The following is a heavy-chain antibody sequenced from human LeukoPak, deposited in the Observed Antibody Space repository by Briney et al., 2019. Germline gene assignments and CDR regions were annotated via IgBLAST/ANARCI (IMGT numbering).Heavy chain of an antibody. CDR1: GFTFSSYA. D-gene: IGHD6-19*01. V-gene: IGHV3-23*01. J-gene: IGHJ4*02. CDR3: AKAGIGVVGYFDY. Sequence: GGSLRLSCAASGFTFSSYAMSWVRQAPGKGLEWVSAIRGGGGGTYHADSVKGRFTISRDNSKNTLYLQMNSLRDEDTALYYCAKAGIGVVGYFDYWGQGTLVTVSS. CDR2: IRGGGGGT.